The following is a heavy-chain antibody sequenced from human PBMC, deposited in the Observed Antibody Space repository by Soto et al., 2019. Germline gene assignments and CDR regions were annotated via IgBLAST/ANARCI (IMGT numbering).Heavy chain of an antibody. CDR2: IIPIFGTA. D-gene: IGHD7-27*01. CDR1: GGTVSSCA. CDR3: ARDLGRGENWFDP. J-gene: IGHJ5*02. Sequence: SVKVSCKSSGGTVSSCAISWVRQAPGQGLEWMGGIIPIFGTANYAQKFQGRVTITADESTSTAYMELSSLRSEDTAGYYCARDLGRGENWFDPWGKGTLVTVSS. V-gene: IGHV1-69*13.